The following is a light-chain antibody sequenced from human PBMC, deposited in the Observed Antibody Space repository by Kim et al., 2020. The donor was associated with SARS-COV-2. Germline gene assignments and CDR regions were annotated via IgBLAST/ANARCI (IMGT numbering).Light chain of an antibody. V-gene: IGKV3-15*01. Sequence: SPGERATLSCWGTQRVSSNLAWYQQKPGQAPRLLIYGASTRATAIPARFSGSGSGTDFTLTINSLQSEDFAVYYCQQYNNWPPITFGGGTKVDIK. CDR2: GAS. CDR3: QQYNNWPPIT. J-gene: IGKJ4*01. CDR1: QRVSSN.